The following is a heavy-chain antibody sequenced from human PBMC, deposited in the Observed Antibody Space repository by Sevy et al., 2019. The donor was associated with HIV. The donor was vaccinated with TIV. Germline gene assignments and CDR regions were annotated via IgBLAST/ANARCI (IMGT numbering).Heavy chain of an antibody. J-gene: IGHJ4*02. D-gene: IGHD6-13*01. CDR1: GYTFTTYA. CDR3: ARVVMSSSWPCFDY. Sequence: GESLKISCKASGYTFTTYAITWVRQAPGEGLEWMGWISVNNGNRNYAQKVQDRVTMTTDTSTNTAYMELRSLRSDDTAMYYCARVVMSSSWPCFDYWGQGTLVTVSS. V-gene: IGHV1-18*01. CDR2: ISVNNGNR.